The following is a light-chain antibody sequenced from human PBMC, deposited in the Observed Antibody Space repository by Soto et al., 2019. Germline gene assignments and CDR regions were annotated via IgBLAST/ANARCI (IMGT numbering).Light chain of an antibody. J-gene: IGKJ1*01. CDR3: QHRFNWPWT. CDR2: GAS. V-gene: IGKV3-15*01. CDR1: QSVSSN. Sequence: EIVMTQSPDTLSVSTGERATLSCRASQSVSSNLAWYQQKPGQSPRLLIYGASARATDIPARFSGSGSGTEFTLTISSLQSEDFAVYYCQHRFNWPWTFGQGTKVDIK.